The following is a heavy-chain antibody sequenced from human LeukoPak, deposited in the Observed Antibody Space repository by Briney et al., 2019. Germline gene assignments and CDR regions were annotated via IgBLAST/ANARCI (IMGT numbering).Heavy chain of an antibody. CDR1: GFTFSSYA. D-gene: IGHD6-13*01. CDR3: TRGLAGIGYYFDY. CDR2: ISYGGANK. V-gene: IGHV3-30-3*01. Sequence: AGGSLRLSCAASGFTFSSYAMHWVRQAPGKGLGWVAVISYGGANKYYADSVKGRFTISRDNSKNTLCLQMNSLRAEDTAVYYCTRGLAGIGYYFDYWGQGALVTVSS. J-gene: IGHJ4*02.